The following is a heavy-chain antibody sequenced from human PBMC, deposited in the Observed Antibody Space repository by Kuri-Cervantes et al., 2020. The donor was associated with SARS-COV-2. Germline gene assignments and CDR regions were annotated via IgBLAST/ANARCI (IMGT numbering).Heavy chain of an antibody. V-gene: IGHV4-59*12. Sequence: GSLRLSCTVSSGSTSSYYWSWIRQPPGKGLEWIGYIYYSGSTNYNPSLKSRVTISVDTSKNQFSLKLSSVTAADTAVYYCARSVLLWFGEEQDAFDIWGQGAMVTVSS. CDR3: ARSVLLWFGEEQDAFDI. J-gene: IGHJ3*02. CDR1: SGSTSSYY. CDR2: IYYSGST. D-gene: IGHD3-10*01.